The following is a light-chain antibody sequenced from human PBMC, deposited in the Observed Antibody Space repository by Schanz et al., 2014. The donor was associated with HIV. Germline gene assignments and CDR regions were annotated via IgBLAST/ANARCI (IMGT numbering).Light chain of an antibody. Sequence: EIVLTQSPGTLSLSPGEVGTLSCRASQSISTHLAWYQQKPGQAPTLLIYGASKRATGIPDRFIGGGSGTDFTLTISSLEPEDFAVYYCQYFGNSGGTFGGGTKVEIK. CDR1: QSISTH. CDR3: QYFGNSGGT. J-gene: IGKJ4*01. CDR2: GAS. V-gene: IGKV3-20*01.